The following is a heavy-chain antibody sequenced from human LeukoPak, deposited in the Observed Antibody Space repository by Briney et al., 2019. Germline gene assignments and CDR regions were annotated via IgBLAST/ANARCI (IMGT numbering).Heavy chain of an antibody. Sequence: PGGSLRLSCAASGFTFSIYSMNWVRQAPGKGLEWVSSISSSSSYIYYADSVKGRFTISRDNAKNSLYLQMNSLRAEDTAVYYCARVAASDAFDIWGQGTMVTVSS. J-gene: IGHJ3*02. CDR3: ARVAASDAFDI. D-gene: IGHD6-25*01. CDR1: GFTFSIYS. CDR2: ISSSSSYI. V-gene: IGHV3-21*01.